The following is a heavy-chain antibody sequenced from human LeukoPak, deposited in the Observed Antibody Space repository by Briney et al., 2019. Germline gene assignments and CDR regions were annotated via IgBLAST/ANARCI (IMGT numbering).Heavy chain of an antibody. CDR1: GYSISSGYY. J-gene: IGHJ5*02. D-gene: IGHD3-10*01. Sequence: PSETLSLTCAVSGYSISSGYYWGWIRQPPGKGLEWIGSIYHSGSTHYNPSLKSRVTISVDTSKNQFSLKLSSVTAADTAVYYCARVAITMVRGVSRGNWFDPWGQGTLVTVSS. V-gene: IGHV4-38-2*01. CDR3: ARVAITMVRGVSRGNWFDP. CDR2: IYHSGST.